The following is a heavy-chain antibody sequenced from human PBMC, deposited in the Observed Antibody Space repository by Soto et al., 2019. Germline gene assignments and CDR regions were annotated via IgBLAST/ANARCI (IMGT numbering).Heavy chain of an antibody. CDR1: GFTFSSYA. CDR2: ISYDGSNK. J-gene: IGHJ4*02. CDR3: ARDGVAVAGNRYYFDY. D-gene: IGHD6-19*01. Sequence: QVQLVESGGGVVQPGRSLRLSCAASGFTFSSYAMHWVRQAPGKGLEWVAVISYDGSNKYYADSVKGRFTISRDNSKNXLYLQMNSLRAEDTAVYYCARDGVAVAGNRYYFDYWGQGTLVTVSS. V-gene: IGHV3-30-3*01.